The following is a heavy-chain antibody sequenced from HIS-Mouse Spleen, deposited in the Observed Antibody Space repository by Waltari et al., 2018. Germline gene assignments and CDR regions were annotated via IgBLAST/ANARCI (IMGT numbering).Heavy chain of an antibody. CDR1: GFSLSTSGMC. CDR2: IDWDDDK. J-gene: IGHJ4*02. Sequence: QVTLRESGPALVKPTQTLTLTCTFSGFSLSTSGMCLSWIRQPPGKALEWLARIDWDDDKYYSTSLKTRLTISKDTSKTQVVLTMTNMDPVDTATYYCARTQLRAGDLDYWGQGTLVTVSS. D-gene: IGHD7-27*01. CDR3: ARTQLRAGDLDY. V-gene: IGHV2-70*15.